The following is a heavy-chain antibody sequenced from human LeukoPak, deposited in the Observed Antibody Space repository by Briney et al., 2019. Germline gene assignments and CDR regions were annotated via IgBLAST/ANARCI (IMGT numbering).Heavy chain of an antibody. D-gene: IGHD6-13*01. J-gene: IGHJ4*02. Sequence: EASLKVSCKASRYTFTSYYMHWVRHAPGQGLEWMGIINPSGGSTSYAQKVQGRVTMTRDTSTSTVYMELSSLRSEDTAVCYRARDSSSWYYFDYWGQGTLVTVSS. CDR3: ARDSSSWYYFDY. CDR2: INPSGGST. V-gene: IGHV1-46*01. CDR1: RYTFTSYY.